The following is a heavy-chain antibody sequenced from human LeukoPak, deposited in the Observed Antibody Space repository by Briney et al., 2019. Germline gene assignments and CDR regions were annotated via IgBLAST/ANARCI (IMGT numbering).Heavy chain of an antibody. CDR3: ARVRFFDAKNWFDP. CDR1: GGSTSSYY. CDR2: IYTSGST. J-gene: IGHJ5*02. V-gene: IGHV4-4*07. Sequence: SETLSLTCTVSGGSTSSYYWSWIRQPAGKGLEWIGRIYTSGSTNYNPSLKSRVTMSVDTSKNQFSLKLSTVTAADTAVYYCARVRFFDAKNWFDPWGQGTLVTVSS. D-gene: IGHD3-10*01.